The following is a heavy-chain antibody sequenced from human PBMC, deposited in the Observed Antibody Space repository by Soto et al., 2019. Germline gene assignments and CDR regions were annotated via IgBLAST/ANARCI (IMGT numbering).Heavy chain of an antibody. Sequence: GGSLRLSCAASGFTFSSYGMHWVRQAPGKGLEWVAVISYDGSNKYYADSVKGRFTISRDNSKNTLYLQMNSLRAEDTAVYYCAKDLPYYDLWSTRGGYYYGMDVWGQGTTVTVSS. CDR2: ISYDGSNK. CDR3: AKDLPYYDLWSTRGGYYYGMDV. J-gene: IGHJ6*02. CDR1: GFTFSSYG. V-gene: IGHV3-30*18. D-gene: IGHD3-3*01.